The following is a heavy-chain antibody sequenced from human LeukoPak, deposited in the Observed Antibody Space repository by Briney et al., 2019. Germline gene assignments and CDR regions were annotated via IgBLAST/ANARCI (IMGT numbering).Heavy chain of an antibody. Sequence: SETLSLTCAVYGGSFDGYYWSWFRQAPGGGLEWIGEVNHREVTHYNPSLKSRVTILADASKNQFSLKLTSVTAADTAVYYCARVDYGDYTDIDPWGQGTLVTVSS. CDR3: ARVDYGDYTDIDP. CDR2: VNHREVT. CDR1: GGSFDGYY. D-gene: IGHD4-17*01. J-gene: IGHJ5*02. V-gene: IGHV4-34*01.